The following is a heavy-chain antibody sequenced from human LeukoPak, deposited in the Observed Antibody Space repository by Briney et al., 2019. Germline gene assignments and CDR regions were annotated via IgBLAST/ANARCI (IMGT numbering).Heavy chain of an antibody. CDR1: GYTFTSYD. V-gene: IGHV1-8*01. D-gene: IGHD3-16*02. Sequence: ASVKVSCKASGYTFTSYDINWVRQATGQGLEWMGWMNPNSGNTGYAQKFQGRVTMTRNTSISTAYMELSSLRSEDTAVYYCARGPEILPYYVWGSYRYYYFDDWGQGTLVTVSS. CDR3: ARGPEILPYYVWGSYRYYYFDD. CDR2: MNPNSGNT. J-gene: IGHJ4*02.